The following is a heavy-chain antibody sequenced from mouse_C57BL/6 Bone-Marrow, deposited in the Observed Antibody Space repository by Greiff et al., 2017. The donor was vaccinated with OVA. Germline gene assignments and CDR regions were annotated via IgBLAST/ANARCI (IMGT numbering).Heavy chain of an antibody. V-gene: IGHV1-63*01. J-gene: IGHJ1*03. D-gene: IGHD1-1*01. Sequence: VQLQQSGAELVRPGTSVKMSCKASGYTFTNYWIGWAKQRPGHGLEWIGDIYPGGGYTNYNEKFKGKATLTADKSSSTSYMQFSSLTSEDSASYYCARSGLSITTVARYFDVWGTGTTVTVSS. CDR2: IYPGGGYT. CDR3: ARSGLSITTVARYFDV. CDR1: GYTFTNYW.